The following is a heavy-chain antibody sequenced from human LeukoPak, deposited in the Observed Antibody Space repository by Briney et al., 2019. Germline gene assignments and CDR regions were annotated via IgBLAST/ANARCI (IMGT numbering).Heavy chain of an antibody. D-gene: IGHD6-25*01. J-gene: IGHJ5*02. CDR2: INSDGSST. V-gene: IGHV3-74*01. CDR1: GFTFSSYW. CDR3: ASLRQRDPSNGNWFDP. Sequence: GGSLRLSCEASGFTFSSYWMHWVRQAPGKGLVWVSRINSDGSSTSYADSVKGRFTISRDNSKSTLYLQMNSLRVEDTAVYYCASLRQRDPSNGNWFDPWGQGTLVTVSS.